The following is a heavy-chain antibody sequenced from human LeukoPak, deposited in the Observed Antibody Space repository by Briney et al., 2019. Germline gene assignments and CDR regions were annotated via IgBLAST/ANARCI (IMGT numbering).Heavy chain of an antibody. D-gene: IGHD1-1*01. V-gene: IGHV4-39*07. CDR1: GGSINSTNYY. J-gene: IGHJ4*02. CDR2: IYYSGST. CDR3: SRRYNWNDRWD. Sequence: PSETLSLTCTVSGGSINSTNYYWGWIRQPPGKGLEWIGSIYYSGSTYYNPSLKSRLTISLDTSKNQFSLRLSSVTAADTAFYYCSRRYNWNDRWDWGQGTLVTVSP.